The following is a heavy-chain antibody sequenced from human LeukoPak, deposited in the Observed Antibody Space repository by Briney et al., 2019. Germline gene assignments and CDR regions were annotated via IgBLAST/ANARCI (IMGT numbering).Heavy chain of an antibody. V-gene: IGHV4-59*01. CDR3: ARVGYYYYGMDV. CDR1: GGPISSYY. J-gene: IGHJ6*02. CDR2: IYYSGST. Sequence: SETLSLTCTVSGGPISSYYLSWIRQPPGKGLEWIGYIYYSGSTNYNPSLKSRVTISADTSKSQFSLKLSSVTAADTAVCYCARVGYYYYGMDVWGQGTTVTVSS.